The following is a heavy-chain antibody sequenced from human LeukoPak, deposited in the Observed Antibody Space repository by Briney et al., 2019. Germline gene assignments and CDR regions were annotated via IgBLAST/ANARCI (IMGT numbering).Heavy chain of an antibody. Sequence: GGSLRLSCAASGFTFSSYSMNWVRQAPGKGLEWVSYISSSSSTIYYADSVKGRFTISRDNAKNSLYLQMNSLRAEDTAVYYCVRVPAAIRTYYFDYWGQGTLVTVSS. CDR3: VRVPAAIRTYYFDY. V-gene: IGHV3-48*04. D-gene: IGHD2-2*01. CDR1: GFTFSSYS. CDR2: ISSSSSTI. J-gene: IGHJ4*02.